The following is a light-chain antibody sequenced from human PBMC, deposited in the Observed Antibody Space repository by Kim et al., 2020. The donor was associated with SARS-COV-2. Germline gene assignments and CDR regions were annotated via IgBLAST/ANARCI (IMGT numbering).Light chain of an antibody. CDR2: GTS. CDR1: QSVNTN. V-gene: IGKV3-15*01. CDR3: QQYNQWPPEYT. J-gene: IGKJ2*01. Sequence: SPGERATLSCRASQSVNTNLAWYQQRPGQAPRLLIYGTSTRATGIPDRFSGSGSATDFTLTISSLQSEDSAVYYCQQYNQWPPEYTFGQGTKLEI.